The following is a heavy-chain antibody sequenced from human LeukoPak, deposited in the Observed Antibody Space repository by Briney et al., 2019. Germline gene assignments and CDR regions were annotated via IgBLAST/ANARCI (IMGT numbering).Heavy chain of an antibody. CDR3: AKDPVAVAATGDYFDY. J-gene: IGHJ4*02. CDR1: GFTFSSYG. CDR2: IRYDGSNK. V-gene: IGHV3-30*02. D-gene: IGHD6-19*01. Sequence: PGGALRLSCAASGFTFSSYGMHWVRQAPGKGLEWVAFIRYDGSNKYYADSVKGRFTISRDNSKNTLYLQMNSLRAEDTAVYYCAKDPVAVAATGDYFDYWGQGTLVTVSS.